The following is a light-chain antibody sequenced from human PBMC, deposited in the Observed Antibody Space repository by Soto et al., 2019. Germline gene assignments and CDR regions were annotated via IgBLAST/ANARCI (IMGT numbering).Light chain of an antibody. CDR1: QSLNTR. J-gene: IGKJ2*01. Sequence: DIEMTQSPSTLSASVGDRATLTCRATQSLNTRLAWYHQKPGKAPKLLISKASSLESGVPSRFSGSGSGTEFSLTISSLQPDDFAAYYCQQYKGYSYTFGQGTKLEMK. CDR3: QQYKGYSYT. V-gene: IGKV1-5*03. CDR2: KAS.